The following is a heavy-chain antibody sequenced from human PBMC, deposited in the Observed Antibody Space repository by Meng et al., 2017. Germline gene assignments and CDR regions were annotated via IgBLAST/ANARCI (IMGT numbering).Heavy chain of an antibody. D-gene: IGHD5-18*01. CDR3: AREGQLWARNFDY. CDR2: INSDGSST. CDR1: GFTFSSYW. V-gene: IGHV3-74*01. J-gene: IGHJ4*02. Sequence: EGQLVESGGGLVQPGGSLRLSCAASGFTFSSYWMHWVRQAPGKGLVWVSRINSDGSSTSYADSVKGRFTISRDNSKNTLYLQMNSLRAEDTAVYYCAREGQLWARNFDYWGQGTLVTVSS.